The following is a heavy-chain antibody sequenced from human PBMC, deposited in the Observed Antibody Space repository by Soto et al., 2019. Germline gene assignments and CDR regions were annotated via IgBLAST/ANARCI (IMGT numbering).Heavy chain of an antibody. CDR2: IIPIFGTA. CDR1: GGTFSSYA. D-gene: IGHD3-3*01. V-gene: IGHV1-69*13. Sequence: GSSVKVSCKASGGTFSSYAISWVRQAPGQGLEWMGGIIPIFGTANYAQKFQGRVTITADESTSTAYMELSSLRSEDTAVYYCARDLYSRLRFLEWHLDYWGQGTLVTVSS. CDR3: ARDLYSRLRFLEWHLDY. J-gene: IGHJ4*02.